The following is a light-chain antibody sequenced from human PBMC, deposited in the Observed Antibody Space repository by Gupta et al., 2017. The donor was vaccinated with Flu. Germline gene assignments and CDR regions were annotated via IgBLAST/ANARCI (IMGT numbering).Light chain of an antibody. J-gene: IGKJ1*01. V-gene: IGKV3-15*01. CDR3: QQYDDWPPWT. CDR1: QGVGAN. Sequence: VLTQSPAVLSVSPGQSATLTCRASQGVGANLAWYQEKPGQAPRHLIYVASTRGTGIPARFSGSGSGTDFTLTINSLQSDDFAIYYCQQYDDWPPWTFGQGTRIEIK. CDR2: VAS.